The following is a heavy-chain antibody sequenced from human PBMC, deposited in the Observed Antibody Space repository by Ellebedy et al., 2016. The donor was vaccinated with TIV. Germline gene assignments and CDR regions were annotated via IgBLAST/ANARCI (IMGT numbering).Heavy chain of an antibody. CDR1: GGSISSSSYY. Sequence: SETLSLXXPVSGGSISSSSYYWGWIRQPPGKGLEWIGSIYYSGSTYYNPSLKSRVTISVDTSKNQFSLKLSSVTAADTAVYYCARTGYSSGWFPDYWGQGTLVTVSS. J-gene: IGHJ4*02. V-gene: IGHV4-39*01. CDR2: IYYSGST. CDR3: ARTGYSSGWFPDY. D-gene: IGHD6-19*01.